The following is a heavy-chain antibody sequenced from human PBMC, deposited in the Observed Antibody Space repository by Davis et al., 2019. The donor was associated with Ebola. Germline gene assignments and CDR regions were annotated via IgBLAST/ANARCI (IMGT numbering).Heavy chain of an antibody. CDR1: GFTFSNYG. D-gene: IGHD6-13*01. J-gene: IGHJ6*02. CDR3: AREQQLVLSYYYGMDV. V-gene: IGHV3-33*01. Sequence: GESLKISCGASGFTFSNYGMHWVRQAPGKGLEWVAVIWYDGSNKNYGDSVNGRFTISRDDSKNTLYLQMNSLRVEDTAVYYCAREQQLVLSYYYGMDVWGQGTAVTVSS. CDR2: IWYDGSNK.